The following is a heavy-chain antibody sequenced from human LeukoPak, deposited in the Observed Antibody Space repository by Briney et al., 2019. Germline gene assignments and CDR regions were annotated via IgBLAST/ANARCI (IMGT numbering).Heavy chain of an antibody. CDR1: GYTFTTYG. CDR3: APTSEAYTSNWKV. CDR2: ISAYNGNT. J-gene: IGHJ4*02. Sequence: ASVKVSCKASGYTFTTYGINWVRQAPGQGLEWMGWISAYNGNTNYAQKLQGRVTMTTDTSTSTAYMELRSLRSDDTAVYYCAPTSEAYTSNWKVWGQGTLVIVSS. D-gene: IGHD6-13*01. V-gene: IGHV1-18*01.